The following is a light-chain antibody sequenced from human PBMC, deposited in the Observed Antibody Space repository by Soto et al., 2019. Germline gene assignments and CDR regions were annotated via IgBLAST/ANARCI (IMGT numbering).Light chain of an antibody. Sequence: QSVLTQPPSVSGAPGQRVTISCTGSSSNIGAGYDVHWYQQLPGTAPKLLIYGNSNRPSGVPDRFSGSKSGTSASLAITGLQAEYEADYSCQSYDRSLSGWVFGGGTKLTVL. CDR1: SSNIGAGYD. V-gene: IGLV1-40*01. CDR2: GNS. CDR3: QSYDRSLSGWV. J-gene: IGLJ3*02.